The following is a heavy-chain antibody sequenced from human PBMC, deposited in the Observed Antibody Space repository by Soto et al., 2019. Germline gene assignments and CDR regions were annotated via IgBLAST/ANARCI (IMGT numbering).Heavy chain of an antibody. CDR3: ARESGGATATFDYYYFYMDV. CDR2: INPNGGVT. V-gene: IGHV1-2*04. CDR1: GDSFNDYY. Sequence: QVQLVQSGAEVRKPGASVTVSCRSSGDSFNDYYIHWVRQAPGQGFEWMGWINPNGGVTKYAQKFQGWVSMTTDTSIRTVYMQLSRLRSDDTAVYYCARESGGATATFDYYYFYMDVWGTGTTVTVSS. D-gene: IGHD1-26*01. J-gene: IGHJ6*03.